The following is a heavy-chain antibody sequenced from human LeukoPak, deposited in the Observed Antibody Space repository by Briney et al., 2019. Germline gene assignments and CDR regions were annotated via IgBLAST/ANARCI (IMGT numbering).Heavy chain of an antibody. CDR1: GFTFSSNA. J-gene: IGHJ4*02. V-gene: IGHV3-23*01. Sequence: GGSLRLSCAASGFTFSSNALSWVRQAPGKGLEWVAVMGTIVSDPYYADSVKGRFTISRDNSKNTVYLQLNSLRAEDTAIYYCAKRVAAPGRPYYFDYWGQGTLVIVSS. CDR2: MGTIVSDP. D-gene: IGHD6-13*01. CDR3: AKRVAAPGRPYYFDY.